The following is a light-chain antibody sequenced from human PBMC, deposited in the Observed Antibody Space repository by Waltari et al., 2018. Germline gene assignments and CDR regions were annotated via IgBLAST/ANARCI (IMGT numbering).Light chain of an antibody. CDR1: LSVSSSY. CDR3: QQYGSSPQGIT. Sequence: EIVLTRSPGTLSLSPGERATLPCRASLSVSSSYLAWYQQKPGQAPSLLIYGASSRATGIPDRFSGSGSGTDFTLTISRLEPEDFAVYYCQQYGSSPQGITFGQGTRLEIK. CDR2: GAS. V-gene: IGKV3-20*01. J-gene: IGKJ5*01.